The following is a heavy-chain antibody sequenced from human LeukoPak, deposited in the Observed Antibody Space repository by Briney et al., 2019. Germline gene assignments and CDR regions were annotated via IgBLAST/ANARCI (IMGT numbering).Heavy chain of an antibody. CDR3: ARHYKWLSGSYRLAFDY. CDR2: INHSGST. D-gene: IGHD1-26*01. J-gene: IGHJ4*02. CDR1: GGSFSGYY. V-gene: IGHV4-34*01. Sequence: SETLSLTCAVYGGSFSGYYWSWIRQPPGKGLEWIGEINHSGSTNYNPSLKSRVTISVDTSKNQFSLKLSSVTAADTAVYYCARHYKWLSGSYRLAFDYWGQGTLVTVSS.